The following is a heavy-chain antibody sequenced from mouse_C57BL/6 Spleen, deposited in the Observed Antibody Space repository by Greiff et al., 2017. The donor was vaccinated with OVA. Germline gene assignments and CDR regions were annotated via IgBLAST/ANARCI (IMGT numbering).Heavy chain of an antibody. D-gene: IGHD2-3*01. Sequence: EVKLQESGPELVKPGASVKMSCKASGYTFTDYNMHWVKQSHGKSLEWIGYINPNNGGTSYNQKFKGKATLTVNKSSSTAYMELRSLTSEDSAVYYCAREKDGYYVLYAMDYWGQGTSVTVSS. CDR1: GYTFTDYN. CDR3: AREKDGYYVLYAMDY. J-gene: IGHJ4*01. V-gene: IGHV1-22*01. CDR2: INPNNGGT.